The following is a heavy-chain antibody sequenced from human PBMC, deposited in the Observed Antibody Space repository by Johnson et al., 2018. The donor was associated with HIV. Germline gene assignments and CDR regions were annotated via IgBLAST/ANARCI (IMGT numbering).Heavy chain of an antibody. CDR2: IYWNGGRA. Sequence: VQLVESGGGLVQPGRSLRLSCAASGFSFDDYGMSWVRQAPGKGLEWVSTIYWNGGRAAYADSVKGRFTISRDNAKNSLYLQTNSLRAEDTAVYYCASQYSGSYNGWKLFDIWGQGTMVTVSS. CDR1: GFSFDDYG. D-gene: IGHD1-26*01. J-gene: IGHJ3*02. V-gene: IGHV3-20*04. CDR3: ASQYSGSYNGWKLFDI.